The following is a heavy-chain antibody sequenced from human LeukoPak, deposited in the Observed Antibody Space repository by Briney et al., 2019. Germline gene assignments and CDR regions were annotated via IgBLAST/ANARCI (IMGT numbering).Heavy chain of an antibody. D-gene: IGHD4-17*01. V-gene: IGHV3-33*01. CDR1: GFTFSSYG. CDR2: IWNDGSNT. CDR3: ARVRTGFYGMDV. Sequence: GGSLRLSCAASGFTFSSYGMHWVRQAPGKGLEWVAVIWNDGSNTYYADSVKGRFTISRDNSKNTLYLQMNSLRAEDTAVYYCARVRTGFYGMDVWGQGTTVTVSS. J-gene: IGHJ6*02.